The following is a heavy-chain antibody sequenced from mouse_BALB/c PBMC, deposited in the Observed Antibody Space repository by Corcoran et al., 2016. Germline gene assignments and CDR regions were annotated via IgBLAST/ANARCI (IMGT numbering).Heavy chain of an antibody. CDR3: ARGYGNYAWFAY. J-gene: IGHJ3*01. CDR2: INTNTGEP. D-gene: IGHD2-1*01. CDR1: GYTFTNYG. V-gene: IGHV9-3*02. Sequence: QIQLVQSGPELKKPGETVKISCQASGYTFTNYGMNWVKQDPGKGLKWMGWINTNTGEPTYAEEFKGRFAFSLETSASTAYLQINNLKNEDTATYFCARGYGNYAWFAYWGQGTLVTVST.